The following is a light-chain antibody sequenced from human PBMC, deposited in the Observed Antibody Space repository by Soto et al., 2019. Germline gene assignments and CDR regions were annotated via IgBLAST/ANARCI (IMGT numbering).Light chain of an antibody. CDR3: QTWGSGIVV. CDR1: SGHSNYA. CDR2: LNSDGRH. Sequence: QSVLTQSPSAYASLGASVKLTCTLSSGHSNYAIAWHQQQSEKGPRYLMKLNSDGRHSKGDGIPDRFSGSSSGAERYLTISSLQSEDEADYYCQTWGSGIVVFGGGTKLTVL. V-gene: IGLV4-69*01. J-gene: IGLJ2*01.